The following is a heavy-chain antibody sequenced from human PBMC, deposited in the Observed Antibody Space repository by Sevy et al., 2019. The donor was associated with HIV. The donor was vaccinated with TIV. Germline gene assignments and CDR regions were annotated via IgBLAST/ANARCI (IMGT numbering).Heavy chain of an antibody. D-gene: IGHD2-15*01. Sequence: ASVKVSCKVSGYTLTKLSIHWVRQAPGKGLEWMGDFDPQDGETIYAEMFQVRLTMTVHTSTDTAYMELSNLTSEDTAVYYCATVGLRYYSGASSYQGDWFDPWGQGTLVTVSS. CDR1: GYTLTKLS. J-gene: IGHJ5*02. CDR3: ATVGLRYYSGASSYQGDWFDP. V-gene: IGHV1-24*01. CDR2: FDPQDGET.